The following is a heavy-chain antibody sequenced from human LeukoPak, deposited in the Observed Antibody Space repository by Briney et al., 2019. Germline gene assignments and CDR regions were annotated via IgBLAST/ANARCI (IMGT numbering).Heavy chain of an antibody. CDR1: GFPVSSNY. CDR3: ARTAGRTFDY. CDR2: IYSGGST. V-gene: IGHV3-53*01. D-gene: IGHD6-6*01. Sequence: GGSLRLSSAASGFPVSSNYMNWVRQAPGKGPEWVSVIYSGGSTYYADSVKGRFTISRDNSKNTLYLQMNSLRAEDTAVYYCARTAGRTFDYWGQGTLVTVSS. J-gene: IGHJ4*02.